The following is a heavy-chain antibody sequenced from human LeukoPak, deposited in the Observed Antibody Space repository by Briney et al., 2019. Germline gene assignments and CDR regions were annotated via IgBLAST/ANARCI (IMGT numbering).Heavy chain of an antibody. J-gene: IGHJ4*02. CDR3: ARELRTFDS. Sequence: GGSLRLSCAASGFTFSSYAMSWVRQAPGKGLEWVSAISGSGGSTYYADSVKDRFTISRDNAKNSLYLHMTSLRAEDTAVYYCARELRTFDSWGQGTLVTVSS. V-gene: IGHV3-23*01. CDR2: ISGSGGST. D-gene: IGHD2-21*01. CDR1: GFTFSSYA.